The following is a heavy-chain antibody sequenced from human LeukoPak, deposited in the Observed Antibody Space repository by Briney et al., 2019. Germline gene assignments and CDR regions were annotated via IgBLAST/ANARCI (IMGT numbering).Heavy chain of an antibody. J-gene: IGHJ1*01. V-gene: IGHV1-69*04. CDR2: IIPILGIA. CDR3: AILTYYYGSGSYPEYFQH. CDR1: GGTFSSYA. Sequence: SVKVSCKASGGTFSSYAISWVRQAPGQGLEWMGRIIPILGIANYAQKFQGRVTITADKSTSTAYMELSSLRSEDTAVYYCAILTYYYGSGSYPEYFQHWGQGTLVTVSS. D-gene: IGHD3-10*01.